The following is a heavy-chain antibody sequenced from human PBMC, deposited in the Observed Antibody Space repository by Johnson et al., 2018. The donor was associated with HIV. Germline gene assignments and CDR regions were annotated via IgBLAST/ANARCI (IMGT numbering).Heavy chain of an antibody. CDR2: ISWHSGSI. V-gene: IGHV3-9*01. D-gene: IGHD3-10*01. CDR3: AKLRYSGANAFDI. J-gene: IGHJ3*02. Sequence: VQLVESGGGVVRPGGSLRLSCAASGFTFDDYAMPWVRHAPGKGLEWVSGISWHSGSIDYADSVKGRFTISRDNAKNSLYLQMNSLRVADTALYYCAKLRYSGANAFDIWGQGTMVTVSS. CDR1: GFTFDDYA.